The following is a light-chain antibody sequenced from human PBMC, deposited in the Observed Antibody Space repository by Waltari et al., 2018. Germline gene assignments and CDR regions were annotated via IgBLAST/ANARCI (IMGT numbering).Light chain of an antibody. CDR1: QDIIRW. CDR3: QQADRFPLT. J-gene: IGKJ4*01. Sequence: DIQMTQSPSSVSASVVDRVISTCRASQDIIRWLAWYQQKPGEAPKFLIYDASTLQSGVPSRFSGSGSGKEYTLTISSLQPEDFATYYCQQADRFPLTFGGGTKIEI. V-gene: IGKV1-12*01. CDR2: DAS.